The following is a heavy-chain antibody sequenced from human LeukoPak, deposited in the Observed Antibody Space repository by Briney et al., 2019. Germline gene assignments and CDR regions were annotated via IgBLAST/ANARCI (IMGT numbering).Heavy chain of an antibody. Sequence: ASVKVSCKASGYTFTSYAMHWVRQAPGQRLEWMGWINAGNGNTEYSQKFQGRVTITRDTSASTAYMELSSLRSEDTAVYYCARDYYSKRMEYFDYWGQGTLVTVSS. CDR1: GYTFTSYA. CDR2: INAGNGNT. V-gene: IGHV1-3*01. CDR3: ARDYYSKRMEYFDY. D-gene: IGHD4-11*01. J-gene: IGHJ4*02.